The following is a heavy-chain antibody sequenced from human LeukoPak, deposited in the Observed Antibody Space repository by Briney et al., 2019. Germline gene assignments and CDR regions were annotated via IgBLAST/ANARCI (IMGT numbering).Heavy chain of an antibody. CDR1: GFTFSSHA. CDR3: VKDFSEQYSFDY. CDR2: LLCDSSRL. J-gene: IGHJ4*02. Sequence: GGSLRLSCAASGFTFSSHAMHWVRQAPDHGLDWGPFLLCDSSRLLNAGSVNGRFSISRDNSRNTLYLQINSLIPEDTAVYYCVKDFSEQYSFDYWGQGNLVTVSS. V-gene: IGHV3-30*04. D-gene: IGHD4-11*01.